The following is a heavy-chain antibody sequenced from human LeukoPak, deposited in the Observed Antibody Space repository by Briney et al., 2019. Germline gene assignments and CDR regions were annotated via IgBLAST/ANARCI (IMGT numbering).Heavy chain of an antibody. D-gene: IGHD6-13*01. Sequence: ASVKVSCKASGYTFTGYYMHWVRQAPGQGLEWMGWINPNSGGTNYAQKFQGRVTMTRDTSISTAYMELSSLRSEDTAVYYCAKDGPGSSWSYFDYWGQGTLVTVSS. J-gene: IGHJ4*02. CDR2: INPNSGGT. CDR3: AKDGPGSSWSYFDY. V-gene: IGHV1-2*02. CDR1: GYTFTGYY.